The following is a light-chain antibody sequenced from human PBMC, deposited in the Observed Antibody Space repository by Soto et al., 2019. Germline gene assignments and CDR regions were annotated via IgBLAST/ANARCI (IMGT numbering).Light chain of an antibody. Sequence: QSVLTQPPSASGAPGQRVTISCSGSSSNIGSNTVNWYQQLPGTAPKLLISNNDKRPSGVPDRVSGSKSGTSASLAISGLHSEDEAGYYCAAWDESLNGVVFGGGTKLTVL. V-gene: IGLV1-44*01. CDR3: AAWDESLNGVV. J-gene: IGLJ2*01. CDR2: NND. CDR1: SSNIGSNT.